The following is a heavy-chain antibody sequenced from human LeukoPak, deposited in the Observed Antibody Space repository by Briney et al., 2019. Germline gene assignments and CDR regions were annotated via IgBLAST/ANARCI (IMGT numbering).Heavy chain of an antibody. CDR3: ARTESTYYDFWSGYCVN. V-gene: IGHV3-48*04. CDR1: GFTFSSFG. J-gene: IGHJ4*02. Sequence: PGGTLRLSCAASGFTFSSFGMSWVRQAPGKGLEWVSYISSSGSTIYYADSVKGRFTISRDNAKNSLYLQMNSLRAEDTAVYYCARTESTYYDFWSGYCVNWGQGTLVTVSS. D-gene: IGHD3-3*01. CDR2: ISSSGSTI.